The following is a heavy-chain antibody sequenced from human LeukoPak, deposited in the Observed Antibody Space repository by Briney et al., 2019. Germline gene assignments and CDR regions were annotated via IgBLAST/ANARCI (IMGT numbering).Heavy chain of an antibody. V-gene: IGHV1-2*02. CDR2: INPNSGGT. CDR1: GYTFTGYY. Sequence: ASVKVSCKASGYTFTGYYMHWVRQAPGQGLEWMGWINPNSGGTNYARKFQGRVTMTTDTSISTAYMELSRLRSDDTAVYYCARDRRVQWLVKLDYWGQGTLVTVSS. J-gene: IGHJ4*02. D-gene: IGHD6-19*01. CDR3: ARDRRVQWLVKLDY.